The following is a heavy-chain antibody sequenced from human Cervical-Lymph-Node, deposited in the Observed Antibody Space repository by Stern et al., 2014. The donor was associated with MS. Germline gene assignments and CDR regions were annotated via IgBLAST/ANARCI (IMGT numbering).Heavy chain of an antibody. CDR1: GGSISRSKW. CDR2: VSHLGST. V-gene: IGHV4-4*02. CDR3: ASGHDALAL. J-gene: IGHJ3*01. Sequence: VQLVESGPGVVKPSGTLSLTCVVSGGSISRSKWRSWVRQPPGKGLEWIGEVSHLGSTNYNPSIKSRVSISLDKSNNQVSLKMDSVTAADTAVYYCASGHDALALWGQGTLVTVSS.